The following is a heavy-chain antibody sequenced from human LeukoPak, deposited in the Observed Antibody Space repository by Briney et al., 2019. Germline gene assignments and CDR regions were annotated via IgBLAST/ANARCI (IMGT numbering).Heavy chain of an antibody. Sequence: GGSLRLSCAASGFTFSSYGMHWVRQAPGKGLEWVAFIRYDGSNKYYADSVKGRFTISRDNSENTLYLQMNTLRTEDTAVYYCAKGSPSGYGYGYPADNFDYWGQGTLVTVSS. V-gene: IGHV3-30*02. J-gene: IGHJ4*02. CDR2: IRYDGSNK. CDR1: GFTFSSYG. CDR3: AKGSPSGYGYGYPADNFDY. D-gene: IGHD5-18*01.